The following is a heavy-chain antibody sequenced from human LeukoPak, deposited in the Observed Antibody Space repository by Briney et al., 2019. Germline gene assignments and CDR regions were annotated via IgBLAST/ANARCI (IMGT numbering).Heavy chain of an antibody. CDR2: IHSVSGT. Sequence: GGSLRLSCAASGFAVSTKYMSWVRQAPGKGPEWVSLIHSVSGTYYADSVKGRFTISRDNSKNTLYLQMNNLRAEDTAVYYCARGGNSSTWYEFDYWGQGTLVTVSS. J-gene: IGHJ4*02. V-gene: IGHV3-53*01. CDR1: GFAVSTKY. D-gene: IGHD6-13*01. CDR3: ARGGNSSTWYEFDY.